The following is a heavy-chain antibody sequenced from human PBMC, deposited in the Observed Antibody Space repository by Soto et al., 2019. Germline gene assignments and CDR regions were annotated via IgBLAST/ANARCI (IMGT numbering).Heavy chain of an antibody. V-gene: IGHV3-33*01. J-gene: IGHJ6*02. Sequence: QVQLVESGGGVVQPGRSLRLSCAATGFNFSSYGMHWVRQAPGKGLEWVAVIWYHGRSQFYADSVQGRFTISRDNSKNTLYQHMNSLRAEDTAVYYCARWGRDMDVWGQGTTVTVSS. CDR2: IWYHGRSQ. CDR3: ARWGRDMDV. CDR1: GFNFSSYG. D-gene: IGHD3-10*01.